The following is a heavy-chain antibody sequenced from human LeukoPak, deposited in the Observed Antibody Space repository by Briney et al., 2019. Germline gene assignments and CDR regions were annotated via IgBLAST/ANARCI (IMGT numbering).Heavy chain of an antibody. D-gene: IGHD6-13*01. Sequence: GGSLRLSCAASGFTFDDYAMHWVRQAPGKGLEWVSGINWNSGSIGYADSVKGRFTISRDNAKNSLYLQMNSLRAEDTALYYCAKDINSAAGGLDYWGQGTLVTVSS. CDR2: INWNSGSI. V-gene: IGHV3-9*01. CDR1: GFTFDDYA. CDR3: AKDINSAAGGLDY. J-gene: IGHJ4*02.